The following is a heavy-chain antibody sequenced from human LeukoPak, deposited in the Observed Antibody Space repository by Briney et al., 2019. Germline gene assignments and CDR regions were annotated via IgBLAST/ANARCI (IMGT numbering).Heavy chain of an antibody. J-gene: IGHJ4*02. V-gene: IGHV1-69*13. CDR3: ASDLGGGGPFEY. CDR2: IIPIFGTA. CDR1: GGTFSSYA. D-gene: IGHD3-16*01. Sequence: SVKVSCKASGGTFSSYAISWVRQAPGQGLEWMGGIIPIFGTANYAQKFQGRVTITADESTSTAYMELSSLRSEDTAVYYCASDLGGGGPFEYWGQGTLVTVSS.